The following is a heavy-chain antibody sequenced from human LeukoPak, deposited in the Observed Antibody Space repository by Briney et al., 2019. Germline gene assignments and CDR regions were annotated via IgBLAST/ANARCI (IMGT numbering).Heavy chain of an antibody. CDR2: ISYDGSNK. D-gene: IGHD1-7*01. V-gene: IGHV3-30-3*01. J-gene: IGHJ4*02. CDR1: GFTFSSYA. Sequence: GGSLRLSCAASGFTFSSYAMHWVRQAPGKGLEWVAVISYDGSNKYYADSVKGRFTISRDNSKNTLYLQMNSLRAEDTAVYCCARRELYYFDYWGQGTLVTVSS. CDR3: ARRELYYFDY.